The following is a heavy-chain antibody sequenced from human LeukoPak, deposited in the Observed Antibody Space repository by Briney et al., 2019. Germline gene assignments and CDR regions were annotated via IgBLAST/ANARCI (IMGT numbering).Heavy chain of an antibody. CDR1: RGSFSGNY. Sequence: SETLSLTCAAYRGSFSGNYWSWVRQPPGKGLEWIGEINYRGSTNYNPSLKSRVTISVDTSKNQFPLKLSSVTAADTAVYYCARLGDGYNLYYFDYWGQGTLVTVSS. D-gene: IGHD5-24*01. CDR2: INYRGST. J-gene: IGHJ4*02. V-gene: IGHV4-34*01. CDR3: ARLGDGYNLYYFDY.